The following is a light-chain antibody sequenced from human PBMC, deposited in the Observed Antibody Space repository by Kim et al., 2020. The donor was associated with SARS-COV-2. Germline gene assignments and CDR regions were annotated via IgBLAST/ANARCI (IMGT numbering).Light chain of an antibody. V-gene: IGKV3-20*01. CDR3: QQYGTSPYT. Sequence: LSPGERATLSCRASQSVSSNYLAWYQQKPGQAPRLLSYGASSRATGIPDRFSGSGSGTDFTLTISRLEPEDFAVYYCQQYGTSPYTFGRGTKLEI. J-gene: IGKJ2*01. CDR1: QSVSSNY. CDR2: GAS.